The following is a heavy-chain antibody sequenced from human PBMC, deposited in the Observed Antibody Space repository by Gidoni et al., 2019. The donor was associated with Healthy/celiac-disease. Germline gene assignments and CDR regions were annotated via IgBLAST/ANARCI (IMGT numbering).Heavy chain of an antibody. CDR3: AADSGSYLRMHAFDI. CDR1: GFTFTSSA. D-gene: IGHD1-26*01. Sequence: QMQLVQSGPEVKKPGTSVKVSCKASGFTFTSSAVQWVRQAREQRLEWIGWIVVGSGNTNYAQKFQERVTITRDMSTSTAYMELSSLRSEDTAVYYCAADSGSYLRMHAFDIWGQGTMVTVSS. CDR2: IVVGSGNT. V-gene: IGHV1-58*01. J-gene: IGHJ3*02.